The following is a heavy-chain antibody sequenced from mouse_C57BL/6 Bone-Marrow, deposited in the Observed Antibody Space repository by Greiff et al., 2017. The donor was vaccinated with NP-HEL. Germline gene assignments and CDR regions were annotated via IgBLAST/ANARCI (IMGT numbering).Heavy chain of an antibody. Sequence: QVQLQQPGAELVMPGASVKLSCKASGYTFTSYWMHWVKQRPGQGLEWIGEIDPSDSYTNYNQKFKGKSTLTVDKSSSTAYMQLSSLTSEDSAVYYGAREFITTVVSFDYWGQGTTLTVSS. CDR2: IDPSDSYT. D-gene: IGHD1-1*01. CDR3: AREFITTVVSFDY. CDR1: GYTFTSYW. J-gene: IGHJ2*01. V-gene: IGHV1-69*01.